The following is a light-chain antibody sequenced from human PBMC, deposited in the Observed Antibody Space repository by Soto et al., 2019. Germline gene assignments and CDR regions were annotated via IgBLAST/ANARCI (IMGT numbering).Light chain of an antibody. Sequence: QSALTQPRSVSGSPGQSVTISCTGTSSDDGTYNYVSWYQEHPGKPPKLMICDVSKRPSGVPDRFSGSKSGNTASLTISGLQAEDEADYYCCSYAGRYTWVFGGGTKLTVL. CDR1: SSDDGTYNY. CDR2: DVS. CDR3: CSYAGRYTWV. J-gene: IGLJ3*02. V-gene: IGLV2-11*01.